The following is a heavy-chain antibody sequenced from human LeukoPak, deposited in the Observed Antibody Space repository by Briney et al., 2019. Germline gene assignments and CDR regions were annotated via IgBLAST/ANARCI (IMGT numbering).Heavy chain of an antibody. Sequence: ASVRVSCKTSGYTFTGYYLHLVRQAPGQRPEWMGRIDPDSGGTHYGQKVQGRVTVTRDTSITTVYMELSGLTSDDTAVYYCARVPGPYTTSRFDFWGQGTLVTVSS. D-gene: IGHD2-2*02. V-gene: IGHV1-2*02. J-gene: IGHJ4*02. CDR2: IDPDSGGT. CDR1: GYTFTGYY. CDR3: ARVPGPYTTSRFDF.